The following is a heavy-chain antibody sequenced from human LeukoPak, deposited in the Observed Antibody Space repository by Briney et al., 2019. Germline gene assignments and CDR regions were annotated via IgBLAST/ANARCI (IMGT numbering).Heavy chain of an antibody. J-gene: IGHJ4*02. V-gene: IGHV4-39*07. CDR1: GGSISSSSYY. CDR2: IYYSGST. CDR3: ARAVDTAMAHHYIGAAFDY. D-gene: IGHD5-18*01. Sequence: SETLSLTCTVSGGSISSSSYYWGWIRQPPGKGLEWIGSIYYSGSTYYNPSLKSRVTISVDTSKNQFSLKLSSVTAADTAVYYCARAVDTAMAHHYIGAAFDYWGQGTLVTVSS.